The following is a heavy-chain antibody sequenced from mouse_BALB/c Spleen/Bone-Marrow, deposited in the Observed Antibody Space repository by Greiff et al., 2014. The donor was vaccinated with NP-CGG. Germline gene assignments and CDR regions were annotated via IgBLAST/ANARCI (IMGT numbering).Heavy chain of an antibody. CDR3: VRSRLRDWYFDV. D-gene: IGHD1-2*01. J-gene: IGHJ1*01. CDR1: GNTFTSYD. V-gene: IGHV1S56*01. Sequence: QVQLQQSGVELVKPGASVKLSCKASGNTFTSYDINWVRQRPEQGLEWIGWIFPGDSTTKHNEKFKGKATLSTDKSSSTVHMQLSRLTSEDSAVYFCVRSRLRDWYFDVWGAGTTVTISS. CDR2: IFPGDSTT.